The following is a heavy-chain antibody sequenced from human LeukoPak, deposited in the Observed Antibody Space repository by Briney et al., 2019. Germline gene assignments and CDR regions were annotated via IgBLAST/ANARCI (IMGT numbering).Heavy chain of an antibody. J-gene: IGHJ5*02. CDR1: GFTFSSYW. CDR2: INSDGSST. D-gene: IGHD6-19*01. V-gene: IGHV3-74*01. CDR3: ARESSSGWYLDS. Sequence: GGSLRLSCAASGFTFSSYWMHSVRHAPGKGLVWVSRINSDGSSTNYADSVKGRFIISRDNAKNTLYLQMNSLRAEDTAVYYCARESSSGWYLDSWGQGTLVTVSS.